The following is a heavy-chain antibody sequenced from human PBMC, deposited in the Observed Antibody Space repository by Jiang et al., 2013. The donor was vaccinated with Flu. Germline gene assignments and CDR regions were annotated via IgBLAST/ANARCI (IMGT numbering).Heavy chain of an antibody. J-gene: IGHJ2*01. Sequence: GSGGRHILRRLREGRFTISRDNSKNTLYLQMNSLRAEDTAVYYCAKDFGSYCSGGSCYFVYFDLWGRGTLVTVSS. CDR3: AKDFGSYCSGGSCYFVYFDL. CDR2: GSGGRH. V-gene: IGHV3-23*01. D-gene: IGHD2-15*01.